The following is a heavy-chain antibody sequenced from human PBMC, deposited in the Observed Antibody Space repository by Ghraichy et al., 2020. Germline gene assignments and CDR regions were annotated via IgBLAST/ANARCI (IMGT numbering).Heavy chain of an antibody. CDR1: GGSISSSNW. CDR2: INHSGTP. D-gene: IGHD3-10*01. CDR3: ARDRHFGSGIPKNNYGMEV. V-gene: IGHV4/OR15-8*01. Sequence: SETLSLTCVLTGGSISSSNWWSWVRQPPGKGLEWIGDINHSGTPYYHPSLKSRVTISVDKANNQFSLKLTSFTAADTAVYYCARDRHFGSGIPKNNYGMEVWGQGTTVTVS. J-gene: IGHJ6*02.